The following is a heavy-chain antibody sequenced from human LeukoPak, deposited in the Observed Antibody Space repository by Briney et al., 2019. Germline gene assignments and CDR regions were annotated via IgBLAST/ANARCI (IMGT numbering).Heavy chain of an antibody. Sequence: GTSLRLSCAASGFTFSSFGMHWVRQAPGKGLEWVSSISSSSSYIYYADSVKGRFTISRDNAKNSLYLQMNSLRAEDTAVYYCARVPYGSGSYYSGYWGQGTLVTVSS. D-gene: IGHD3-10*01. CDR2: ISSSSSYI. CDR3: ARVPYGSGSYYSGY. CDR1: GFTFSSFG. J-gene: IGHJ4*02. V-gene: IGHV3-21*01.